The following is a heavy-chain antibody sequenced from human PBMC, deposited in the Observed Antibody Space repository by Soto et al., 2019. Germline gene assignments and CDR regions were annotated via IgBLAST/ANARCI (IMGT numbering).Heavy chain of an antibody. CDR2: IYYSGST. J-gene: IGHJ4*02. Sequence: SETLSLTCTVSGGSISSGGYYWSWIRQHPGKGLEWIGYIYYSGSTYYNPSLKSRVTISVDTSKNQFSLKLSSVTAADTAVYNCARTYGSSHFDYWGQGTLVTVSS. CDR1: GGSISSGGYY. V-gene: IGHV4-31*03. D-gene: IGHD6-6*01. CDR3: ARTYGSSHFDY.